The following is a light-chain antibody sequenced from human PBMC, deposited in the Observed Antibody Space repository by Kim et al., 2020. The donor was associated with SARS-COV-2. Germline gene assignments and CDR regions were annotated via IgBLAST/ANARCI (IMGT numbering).Light chain of an antibody. CDR3: QVWDSSSGMV. CDR1: NIGSKS. CDR2: YDS. J-gene: IGLJ2*01. V-gene: IGLV3-21*04. Sequence: SYELTQPPSVSVAPGKTARITCGGNNIGSKSVHWYQQKPGQAPVLVIYYDSDRPSGIPERFSGSNSVNTATLTISRVEAGDEADYYCQVWDSSSGMVFGGGTQLTVL.